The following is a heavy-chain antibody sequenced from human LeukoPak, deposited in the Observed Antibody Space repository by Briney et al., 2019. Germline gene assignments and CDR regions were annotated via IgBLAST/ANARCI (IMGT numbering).Heavy chain of an antibody. D-gene: IGHD5-18*01. Sequence: GGSLRLSCVASGFTYNSHAMSWVRQAPGKGVEWVSGISANGANTYYTDSVRGRFTISRDNSKNTVYLQMSSLSAEDTAIYYCAKDQGFSYYYLDYWGQGILVTVSS. V-gene: IGHV3-23*01. CDR1: GFTYNSHA. CDR3: AKDQGFSYYYLDY. J-gene: IGHJ4*02. CDR2: ISANGANT.